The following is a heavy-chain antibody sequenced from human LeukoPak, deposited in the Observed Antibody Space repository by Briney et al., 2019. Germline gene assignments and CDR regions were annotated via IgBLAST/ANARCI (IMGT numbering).Heavy chain of an antibody. CDR1: GFTFSSYW. D-gene: IGHD1-26*01. V-gene: IGHV3-74*01. Sequence: GGSLRLSCAASGFTFSSYWMHWVRHTPGKGLVWVSRIKGDGSSTSYADSVKGRFTISRDNSKNTLYLQMNSLRAEDTAVYYCARTQWELGRYFDYWGQGTLVTVSS. CDR3: ARTQWELGRYFDY. CDR2: IKGDGSST. J-gene: IGHJ4*02.